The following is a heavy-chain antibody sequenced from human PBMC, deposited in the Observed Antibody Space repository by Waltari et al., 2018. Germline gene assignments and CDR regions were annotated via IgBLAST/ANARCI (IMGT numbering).Heavy chain of an antibody. V-gene: IGHV4-39*06. CDR1: GGSISSGSYY. D-gene: IGHD3-3*01. J-gene: IGHJ5*02. Sequence: RLQLQESGPGLVKPSETLSLTCTVSGGSISSGSYYWGWIRQPPGKGLESIGYISYSGTTYYNLSLKSRVTMSVDTSRDQYSLSLRSVAAADTAVYYCARYYGNGEGWLDPWGQGTLVTVSS. CDR3: ARYYGNGEGWLDP. CDR2: ISYSGTT.